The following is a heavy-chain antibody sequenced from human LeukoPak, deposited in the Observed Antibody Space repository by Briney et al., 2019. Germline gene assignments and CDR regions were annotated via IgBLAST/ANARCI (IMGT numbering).Heavy chain of an antibody. Sequence: SVKVSCKASGFTFTSSAMQWVRQARGQRLEWIGWIVVGSGNTNYAQKFQERATITRDMSTSTAYMELSSLRSEDTAVYYCAAERGGTAMVEPGFDYWGQGTLVTVSS. J-gene: IGHJ4*02. CDR2: IVVGSGNT. D-gene: IGHD5-18*01. CDR3: AAERGGTAMVEPGFDY. V-gene: IGHV1-58*02. CDR1: GFTFTSSA.